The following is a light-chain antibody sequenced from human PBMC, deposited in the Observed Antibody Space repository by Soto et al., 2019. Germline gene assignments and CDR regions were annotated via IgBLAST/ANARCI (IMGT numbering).Light chain of an antibody. V-gene: IGLV2-14*01. J-gene: IGLJ2*01. CDR2: DVS. Sequence: QSVLTQPASVSGSPGQSITISCTGTSSDVGGYHFVSWYQQHPGKAPKLLIYDVSYRPSGVSSRFSGSKSGNTASLTISGLQAEDEADYYCSSYTSSRIVVFGGGTKVTVL. CDR3: SSYTSSRIVV. CDR1: SSDVGGYHF.